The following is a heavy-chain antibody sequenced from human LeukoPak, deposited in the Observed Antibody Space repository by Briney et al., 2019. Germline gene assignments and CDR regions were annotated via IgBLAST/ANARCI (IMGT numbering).Heavy chain of an antibody. V-gene: IGHV3-7*03. CDR1: EFTYSSYW. CDR2: IKKDRGEK. Sequence: GGSLRFSCAASEFTYSSYWMSWVRQAQGKGLEWVANIKKDRGEKYYLDSVKGRFTVSRDNSKKTLYLQMNSLRAEDTAVYYCARESDTRGWSFDYWGQGTLVTVSS. D-gene: IGHD6-19*01. CDR3: ARESDTRGWSFDY. J-gene: IGHJ4*02.